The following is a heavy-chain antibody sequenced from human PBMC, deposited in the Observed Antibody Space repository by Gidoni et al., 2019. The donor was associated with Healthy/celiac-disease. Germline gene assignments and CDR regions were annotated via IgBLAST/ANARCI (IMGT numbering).Heavy chain of an antibody. CDR2: ISGSGGST. J-gene: IGHJ4*02. D-gene: IGHD4-17*01. V-gene: IGHV3-23*01. Sequence: EVQLLASGGCLVQPGGSLRLSCAASGFTFRRYAMSWVRQAPGKGLEWVSAISGSGGSTYYADSVKGRFTISRDNSKNTLYLQMNSLRAEDTAVYYCAKVRGGDHGGKAPLGYWGQGTLVTVSS. CDR3: AKVRGGDHGGKAPLGY. CDR1: GFTFRRYA.